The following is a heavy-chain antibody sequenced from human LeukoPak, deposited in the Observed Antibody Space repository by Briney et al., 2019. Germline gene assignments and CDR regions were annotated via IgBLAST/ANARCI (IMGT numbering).Heavy chain of an antibody. J-gene: IGHJ4*02. Sequence: ASVKVSCKASGGTFSSYAISWVRQAPGQGLEWMGGIIPIFGTANYAQKFQGRVTITADESTSTAYMELSSLRSEDTAVYYCARVGYYYDSSGYLLDYWGQGTLVTVSS. CDR1: GGTFSSYA. V-gene: IGHV1-69*13. CDR2: IIPIFGTA. CDR3: ARVGYYYDSSGYLLDY. D-gene: IGHD3-22*01.